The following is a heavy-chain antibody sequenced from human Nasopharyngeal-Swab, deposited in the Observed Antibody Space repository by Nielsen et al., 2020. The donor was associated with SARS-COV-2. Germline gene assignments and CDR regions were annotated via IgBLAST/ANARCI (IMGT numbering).Heavy chain of an antibody. D-gene: IGHD7-27*01. Sequence: GESLKISCAASGFTFNSYSMNWVRHAPGKGLEWVSSISSSSSYIYYADSVKGRFTISRDNAKNSLYLQMNSLRAEDTAVYYCARDRSNWGSYYYYYGMDVWGQGTTVTVSS. CDR1: GFTFNSYS. J-gene: IGHJ6*02. CDR3: ARDRSNWGSYYYYYGMDV. CDR2: ISSSSSYI. V-gene: IGHV3-21*01.